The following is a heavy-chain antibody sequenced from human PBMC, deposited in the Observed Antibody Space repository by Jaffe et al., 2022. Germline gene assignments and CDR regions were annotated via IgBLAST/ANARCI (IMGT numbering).Heavy chain of an antibody. D-gene: IGHD1-26*01. CDR1: GYSISSGYY. J-gene: IGHJ5*02. CDR3: ARHKGAYSGSLGPWFDP. Sequence: QVQLQESGPGLVKPSETLSLTCAVSGYSISSGYYWGWIRQPPGKGLEWIGSIYHSGSTYYNPSLKSRVTISVDTSKNQFSLKLSSVTAADTAVYYCARHKGAYSGSLGPWFDPWGQGTLVTVSS. V-gene: IGHV4-38-2*01. CDR2: IYHSGST.